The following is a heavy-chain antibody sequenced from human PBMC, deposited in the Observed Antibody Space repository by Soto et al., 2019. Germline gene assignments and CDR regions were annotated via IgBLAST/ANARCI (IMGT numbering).Heavy chain of an antibody. Sequence: SETLSLSRTVSGGSVSSGSYYWSWIRQPPGKGLEWIGDIYYSGSTNYNPSLKSRVTISVDTSKNQFSLKLSSVTAADTAVYYCARNIVVVTKPWFDPWGQGNLVTVSS. V-gene: IGHV4-61*01. CDR3: ARNIVVVTKPWFDP. CDR1: GGSVSSGSYY. J-gene: IGHJ5*02. CDR2: IYYSGST. D-gene: IGHD2-21*02.